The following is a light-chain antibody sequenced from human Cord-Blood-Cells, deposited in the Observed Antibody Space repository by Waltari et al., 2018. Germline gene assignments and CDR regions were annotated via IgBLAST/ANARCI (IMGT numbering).Light chain of an antibody. Sequence: QSALTQPASVSGSPGPSLTISCTGTSSAVGGYNYVSWYQQHPGKAPKLMIYEVSNRPAGVSNRFSGSKSGNTASLTISGLQAEDEADYYCSSYTSSSTLVFGTGTKVTVL. J-gene: IGLJ1*01. V-gene: IGLV2-14*01. CDR1: SSAVGGYNY. CDR3: SSYTSSSTLV. CDR2: EVS.